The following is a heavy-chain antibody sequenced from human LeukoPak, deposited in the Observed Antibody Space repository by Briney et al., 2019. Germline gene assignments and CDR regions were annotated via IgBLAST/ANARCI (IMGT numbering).Heavy chain of an antibody. CDR1: GFTFSSYA. D-gene: IGHD5-24*01. CDR2: IDNNGGST. V-gene: IGHV3-64*01. Sequence: GGSLRLSCAASGFTFSSYAMHWVRQAAGKGLEYVSAIDNNGGSTYYANSVRGRFTISRDNSKNTLYLQMGSLRVEDMAVYYCARVPGDGWFDPWGQGTLVTVSS. CDR3: ARVPGDGWFDP. J-gene: IGHJ5*02.